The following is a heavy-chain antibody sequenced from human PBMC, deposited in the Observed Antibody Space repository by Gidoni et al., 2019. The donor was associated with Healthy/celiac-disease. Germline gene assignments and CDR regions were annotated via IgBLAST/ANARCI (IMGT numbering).Heavy chain of an antibody. D-gene: IGHD5-18*01. CDR1: GFTFSSSG. V-gene: IGHV3-33*01. CDR3: ARELGMQRGGYSYGLAY. Sequence: VQLVESGGGVVQPGRSLRLSCAASGFTFSSSGRHWVRQAPGKGVEWVAGIWYDGSNKYYADSVKGRFTISRDNSKNTLYLQMNSLRAEDTAVYYCARELGMQRGGYSYGLAYWGQGTLVTVSS. J-gene: IGHJ4*02. CDR2: IWYDGSNK.